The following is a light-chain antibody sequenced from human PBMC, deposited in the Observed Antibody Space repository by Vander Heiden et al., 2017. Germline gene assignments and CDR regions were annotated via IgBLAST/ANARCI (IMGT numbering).Light chain of an antibody. V-gene: IGLV3-1*01. CDR1: KLGDKY. CDR3: QAWDSNTVV. CDR2: QDT. Sequence: SYELTQAPSVSVSPGQTASITCTEDKLGDKYASWYQQKQGQSPVLVIYQDTKRPAGITDRFSGSNSGNTATLTISGAQAMDEADYYCQAWDSNTVVFGGGTKLTVL. J-gene: IGLJ2*01.